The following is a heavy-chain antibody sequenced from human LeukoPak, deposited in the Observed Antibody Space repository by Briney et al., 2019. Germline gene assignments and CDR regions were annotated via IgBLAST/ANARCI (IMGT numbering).Heavy chain of an antibody. CDR2: LYYDGRT. J-gene: IGHJ5*02. V-gene: IGHV4-39*01. CDR1: GDSVSSSNYY. CDR3: ARRRGKWDANWFDP. Sequence: PSETLSLTCTVFGDSVSSSNYYWAWFRQPPGKGLDWIGSLYYDGRTYYSPSLESRVTVSVDTSKNQFALKLTSVTAADTAVYYRARRRGKWDANWFDPWGPGTLVTVSS. D-gene: IGHD1-26*01.